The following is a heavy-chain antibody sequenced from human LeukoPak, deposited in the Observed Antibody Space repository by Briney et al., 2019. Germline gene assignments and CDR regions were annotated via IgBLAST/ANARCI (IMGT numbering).Heavy chain of an antibody. CDR3: ARGRVPAATYNWFDP. D-gene: IGHD2-2*01. CDR2: IIPIFGTA. Sequence: SVKVSCKASGGTFSSYAISWVRQAPGQGLEWMGGIIPIFGTANYAQKFQGRVTITADESTSTAYMEPSSLRSEDTAVYYCARGRVPAATYNWFDPWGQGTLVTVSS. J-gene: IGHJ5*02. V-gene: IGHV1-69*13. CDR1: GGTFSSYA.